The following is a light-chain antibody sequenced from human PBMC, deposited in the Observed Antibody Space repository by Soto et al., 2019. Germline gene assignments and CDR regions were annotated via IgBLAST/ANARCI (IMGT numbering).Light chain of an antibody. J-gene: IGKJ5*01. CDR1: QSVSSSY. CDR2: GAS. CDR3: QQYNNWPIT. Sequence: IVLTQSPGTLSLSPGERATLSCRASQSVSSSYLAWYQQKPGQAPRLLIYGASTRATGIPARFSGSASGTEFTLTISSLQSEDFAVYSCQQYNNWPITFGPGTRLEIK. V-gene: IGKV3-15*01.